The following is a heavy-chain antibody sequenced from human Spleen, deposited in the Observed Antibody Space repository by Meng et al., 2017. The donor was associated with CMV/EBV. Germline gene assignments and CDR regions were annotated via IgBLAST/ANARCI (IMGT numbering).Heavy chain of an antibody. Sequence: GSLRLSCTVSGGFISSSSYYWGWIRQPPGKGLEWIGSIYYSGSTYYNPSLKSRVTISVDTSKNQFSLKLSSVTAADTAVYYCERHAEGVKYYDFWSGYPASNWFDPWGQGTLVTVSS. V-gene: IGHV4-39*01. J-gene: IGHJ5*02. CDR3: ERHAEGVKYYDFWSGYPASNWFDP. D-gene: IGHD3-3*01. CDR2: IYYSGST. CDR1: GGFISSSSYY.